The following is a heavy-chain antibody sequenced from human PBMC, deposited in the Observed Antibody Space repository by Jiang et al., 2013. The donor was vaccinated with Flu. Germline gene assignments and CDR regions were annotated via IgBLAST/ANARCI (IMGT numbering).Heavy chain of an antibody. CDR3: AREYCSGPTCYPLTPGHFDY. V-gene: IGHV6-1*01. D-gene: IGHD2-15*01. J-gene: IGHJ4*02. Sequence: SQTLSLTCAISGDSVSSNSAAWNWIRQSPSRGLEWLGRTFYRSKWYNDYALSVKSRLTVNPDTSKNQFSLQLNSVTPEDTAVYYCAREYCSGPTCYPLTPGHFDYWGQGTLVTVSA. CDR2: TFYRSKWYN. CDR1: GDSVSSNSAA.